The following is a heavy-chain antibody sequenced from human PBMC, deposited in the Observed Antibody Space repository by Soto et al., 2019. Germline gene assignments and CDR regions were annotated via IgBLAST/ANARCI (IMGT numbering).Heavy chain of an antibody. D-gene: IGHD6-13*01. CDR1: GFTFTSSA. V-gene: IGHV1-58*01. CDR3: AAGGAAAGRGRFSYYYGMDV. Sequence: ASVKVSCKASGFTFTSSAVQWVRQARGQRLEWIGWIVVGSGNTNYAQKFQERVTITRDMSTSTAYMELSSLRSEDTAVYYCAAGGAAAGRGRFSYYYGMDVWGQVTTVTVSS. J-gene: IGHJ6*02. CDR2: IVVGSGNT.